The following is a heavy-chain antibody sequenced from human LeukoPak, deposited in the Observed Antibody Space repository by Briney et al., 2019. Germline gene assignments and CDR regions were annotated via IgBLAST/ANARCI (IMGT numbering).Heavy chain of an antibody. CDR2: IIPIFGTA. CDR3: AATPSGVGARDY. D-gene: IGHD1-26*01. CDR1: GGTFISYA. Sequence: ASVKVSCKASGGTFISYAISWVRQAPGQGLEWMGGIIPIFGTANYAQKFQGRVTITADESTSTAYMELSSLRSEDTAVYYCAATPSGVGARDYWGQGTLVTVSS. V-gene: IGHV1-69*01. J-gene: IGHJ4*02.